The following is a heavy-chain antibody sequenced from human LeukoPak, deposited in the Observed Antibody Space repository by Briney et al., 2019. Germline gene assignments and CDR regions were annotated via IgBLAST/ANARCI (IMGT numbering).Heavy chain of an antibody. CDR1: GFTFSSYS. Sequence: GGSLRLSCAASGFTFSSYSMNWVRQAPGKGLEWVSSISSSSSYIYYADSVKGRFTITRDNAKNSLYLQMNSLRAEDTAVYYCARDSEVTTVVTPGFDYWGQGTLVTVSS. V-gene: IGHV3-21*01. D-gene: IGHD4-23*01. J-gene: IGHJ4*02. CDR3: ARDSEVTTVVTPGFDY. CDR2: ISSSSSYI.